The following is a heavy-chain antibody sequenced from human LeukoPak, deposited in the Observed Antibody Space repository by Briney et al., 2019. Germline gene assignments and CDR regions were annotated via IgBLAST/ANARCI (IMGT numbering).Heavy chain of an antibody. CDR2: INSDGSST. Sequence: EAGGSLRLSCAASGFTFSSYWMYWVRQAPGKGLVWVSRINSDGSSTNYADSVKGRFTISRDNAKNTLYLQMNSLRAEDTAVYYCARPLWFGELPVDFDIWGQGTMVTVSS. CDR3: ARPLWFGELPVDFDI. V-gene: IGHV3-74*01. J-gene: IGHJ3*02. D-gene: IGHD3-10*01. CDR1: GFTFSSYW.